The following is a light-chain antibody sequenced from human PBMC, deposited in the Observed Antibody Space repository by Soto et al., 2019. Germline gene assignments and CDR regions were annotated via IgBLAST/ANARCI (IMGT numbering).Light chain of an antibody. CDR1: QSISNW. CDR3: QQYNGYRWK. CDR2: KTS. Sequence: DIQMTQSPSTLSASVGDRVTITCRASQSISNWLAWYQQKPGKAPKILIYKTSSLESGVPSRFSGSGSGTEFTLTISSLQPDDFATYYCQQYNGYRWKFGQGTKVDIK. J-gene: IGKJ1*01. V-gene: IGKV1-5*03.